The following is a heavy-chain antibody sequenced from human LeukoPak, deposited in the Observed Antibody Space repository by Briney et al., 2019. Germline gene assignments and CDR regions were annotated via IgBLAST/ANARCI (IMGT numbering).Heavy chain of an antibody. CDR3: ARDLGYGDYPHDY. V-gene: IGHV1-2*02. J-gene: IGHJ4*02. D-gene: IGHD4-17*01. CDR1: GYTFTGYY. Sequence: ASVKVSCKASGYTFTGYYMHWVRQAPGPGLEWMGWINPNSGGTNYAQKFQGRVTMTRDTSISTAYMELSRLRSDDTAVYYCARDLGYGDYPHDYRGQGTLVTVSS. CDR2: INPNSGGT.